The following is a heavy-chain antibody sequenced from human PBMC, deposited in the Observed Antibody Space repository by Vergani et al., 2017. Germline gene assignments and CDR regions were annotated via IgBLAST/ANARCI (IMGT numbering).Heavy chain of an antibody. J-gene: IGHJ4*02. CDR3: AKADYGDYYFDY. CDR1: GFTFDDYG. V-gene: IGHV3-20*04. D-gene: IGHD4-17*01. Sequence: EVQLVESGGGVVRPGGSLRLSCAASGFTFDDYGMSWVRQAPGKGLEWVSGISWNSGSIGYADSVKGRFTISRDNAKNSLYLQMNSLRAEDTALYYCAKADYGDYYFDYWGQGTLVTVSS. CDR2: ISWNSGSI.